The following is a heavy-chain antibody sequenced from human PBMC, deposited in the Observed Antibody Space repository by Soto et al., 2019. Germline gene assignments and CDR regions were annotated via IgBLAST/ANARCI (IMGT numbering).Heavy chain of an antibody. CDR3: TRDASRDSSARGWFDP. V-gene: IGHV3-21*01. CDR2: ISSNSAYI. CDR1: GFTFRSFT. J-gene: IGHJ5*02. Sequence: GGSLRLSCAASGFTFRSFTMNWVRQAPGKGLEWVSTISSNSAYIYYTDALRGRFTVSRDNAKNSLHLQMNSLRAEDTAVYYCTRDASRDSSARGWFDPWGPGTPVTVSS. D-gene: IGHD6-13*01.